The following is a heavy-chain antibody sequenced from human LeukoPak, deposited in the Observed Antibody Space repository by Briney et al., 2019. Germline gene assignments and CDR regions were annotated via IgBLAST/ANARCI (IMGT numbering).Heavy chain of an antibody. CDR3: ARPPWGYSLQAYYYGMDV. CDR2: INTNTGNP. D-gene: IGHD5-18*01. V-gene: IGHV7-4-1*02. CDR1: GYTFTSYA. J-gene: IGHJ6*02. Sequence: GASVKVSCKASGYTFTSYAMNWVGQAPGQGLEWMGWINTNTGNPTYAQGFTGRFVFSLDTYVSTAYLQISSLKAEDTAVYYCARPPWGYSLQAYYYGMDVWGQGTTVTVSS.